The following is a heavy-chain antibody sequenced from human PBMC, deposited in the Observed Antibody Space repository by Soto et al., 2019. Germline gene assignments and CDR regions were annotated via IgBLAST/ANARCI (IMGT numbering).Heavy chain of an antibody. CDR3: ARELQGCSGGSCYHYFSY. Sequence: PSETLSLACAVSGGPISSGGYSWSWIRQPPGKGLEWIGYIYHGGSTYYNPSLKSRVTMSVDRSKNQFSLKLSSVTAADTAVYYCARELQGCSGGSCYHYFSYWGQGTLVTVSS. J-gene: IGHJ4*02. CDR2: IYHGGST. CDR1: GGPISSGGYS. D-gene: IGHD2-15*01. V-gene: IGHV4-30-2*01.